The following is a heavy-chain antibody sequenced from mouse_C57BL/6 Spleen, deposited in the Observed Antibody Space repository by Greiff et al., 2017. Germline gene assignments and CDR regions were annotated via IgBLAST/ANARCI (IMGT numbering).Heavy chain of an antibody. D-gene: IGHD2-2*01. Sequence: VQLQQSGAELVKPGASVKISCKASGYAFSSYWMNWVKQRPGKGLEWIGQIYPGDGDTNYNGKFKGKATRTADKSSSTAYMQLSSLTAEDSAVYVCARGDYGYDDYYAMDYWGQGTSVTVSS. J-gene: IGHJ4*01. V-gene: IGHV1-80*01. CDR1: GYAFSSYW. CDR3: ARGDYGYDDYYAMDY. CDR2: IYPGDGDT.